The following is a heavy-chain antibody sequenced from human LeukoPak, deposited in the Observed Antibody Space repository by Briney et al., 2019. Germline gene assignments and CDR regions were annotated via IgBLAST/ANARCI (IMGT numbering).Heavy chain of an antibody. J-gene: IGHJ4*02. CDR2: ISVSGDST. Sequence: GGSLRLSCAASGFTFSSYAMSWVRQTPGKGLEWVSAISVSGDSTYYADFVKGRFTISRDNSKNTLYLQMNSLRAGDTALYYCANRIAAAGIDYFDYWGQGTLVTVSS. CDR1: GFTFSSYA. D-gene: IGHD6-13*01. CDR3: ANRIAAAGIDYFDY. V-gene: IGHV3-23*01.